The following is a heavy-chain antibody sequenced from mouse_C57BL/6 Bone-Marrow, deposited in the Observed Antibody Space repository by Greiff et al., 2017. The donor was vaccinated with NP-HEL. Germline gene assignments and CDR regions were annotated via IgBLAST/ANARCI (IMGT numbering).Heavy chain of an antibody. D-gene: IGHD2-4*01. CDR3: TDYDRFYAMDY. J-gene: IGHJ4*01. Sequence: EVQLVESGEGLVKPGGSLKLSCAASGFTFSSYAMSWVRQTPEKRLEWVAYISSGGDYTYYADNVKGRFTIARDNARNTLYLQMSSLKSEDTAMYYCTDYDRFYAMDYWGQGTSVTVSS. V-gene: IGHV5-9-1*02. CDR2: ISSGGDYT. CDR1: GFTFSSYA.